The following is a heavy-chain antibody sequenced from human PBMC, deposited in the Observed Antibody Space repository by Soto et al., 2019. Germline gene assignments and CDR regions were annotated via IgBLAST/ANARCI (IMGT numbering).Heavy chain of an antibody. Sequence: QVQLVQSGAEVKKPGSSVKVSCKASGGTFSSYAISWVRQAPGQGLEWMGGIIPIFGTANYAQKFQGRVTITADESTSTAYMELSSLKSEDTAVYYCARDVVVVPAAISWFDPWGQGTLVTVSS. J-gene: IGHJ5*02. CDR1: GGTFSSYA. CDR3: ARDVVVVPAAISWFDP. CDR2: IIPIFGTA. D-gene: IGHD2-2*02. V-gene: IGHV1-69*01.